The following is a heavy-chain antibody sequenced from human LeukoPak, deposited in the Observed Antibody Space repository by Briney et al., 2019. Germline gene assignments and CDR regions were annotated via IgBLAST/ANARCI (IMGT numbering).Heavy chain of an antibody. CDR3: ARVHNYYNSRGYEINWFDP. V-gene: IGHV3-53*01. Sequence: PGGSLLLSCAASGVTVSSNYMSWVRQAPGKGLEWVSVIFSGGSTYYEDSVKGRFTTSSDNSKNTLYLQMNSMRAEDTDVYYCARVHNYYNSRGYEINWFDPWGQGTLVTVSS. J-gene: IGHJ5*02. CDR2: IFSGGST. D-gene: IGHD3-22*01. CDR1: GVTVSSNY.